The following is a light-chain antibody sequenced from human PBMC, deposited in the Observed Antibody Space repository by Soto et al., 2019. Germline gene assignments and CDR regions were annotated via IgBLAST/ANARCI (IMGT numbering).Light chain of an antibody. CDR2: GAS. V-gene: IGKV3-20*01. J-gene: IGKJ4*01. CDR1: ESISSEY. CDR3: QQYD. Sequence: DIVLSLSPCTLSLSPGERATLSCRTSESISSEYLAWYQQRPGQAPRLLIYGASSRATGVPDRFSGSGSGTDFTLTITRLEPEDFAVYYCQQYDFGGGTKVDIK.